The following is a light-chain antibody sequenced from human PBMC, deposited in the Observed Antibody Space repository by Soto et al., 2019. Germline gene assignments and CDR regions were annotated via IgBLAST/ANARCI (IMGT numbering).Light chain of an antibody. CDR2: EVS. CDR1: SSDVGSYNF. J-gene: IGLJ7*01. CDR3: CSYAGNSGV. Sequence: QSALTQPASVSGSPGQAIIISCTGTSSDVGSYNFVSWYQQHPGKAPKLMIYEVSKRPPGVSNRFSASKSGNTASLTISGLQPEDEADYYCCSYAGNSGVFGGSTPLPVL. V-gene: IGLV2-23*02.